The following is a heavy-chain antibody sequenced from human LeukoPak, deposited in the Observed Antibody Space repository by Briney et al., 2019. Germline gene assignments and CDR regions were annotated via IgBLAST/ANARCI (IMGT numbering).Heavy chain of an antibody. J-gene: IGHJ4*02. V-gene: IGHV3-48*04. CDR2: ISSSGSTR. CDR1: GFTFSNYW. Sequence: GGSLRLSCAASGFTFSNYWMSWVRQAPGKGLEWVSYISSSGSTRYYADSVKGRFTISRDNAKNSLYLQTNSLRAEDTAVYYCARGWRYFDCWGQGTLVTVSS. D-gene: IGHD3-9*01. CDR3: ARGWRYFDC.